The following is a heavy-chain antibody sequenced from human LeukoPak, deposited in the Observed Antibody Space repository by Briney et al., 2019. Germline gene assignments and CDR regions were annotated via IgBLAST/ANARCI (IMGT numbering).Heavy chain of an antibody. CDR2: ISSSSSYI. CDR3: ARADPVYYFDY. D-gene: IGHD1-14*01. CDR1: GFTFSSYS. Sequence: PGGSLRLSCAASGFTFSSYSMNWVRQAPGKGLDWVSSISSSSSYIYYADSVKGRFTISRDNAKNSLYLQMNSLRAEDTAVYYCARADPVYYFDYWGQGTLVTVSS. J-gene: IGHJ4*02. V-gene: IGHV3-21*01.